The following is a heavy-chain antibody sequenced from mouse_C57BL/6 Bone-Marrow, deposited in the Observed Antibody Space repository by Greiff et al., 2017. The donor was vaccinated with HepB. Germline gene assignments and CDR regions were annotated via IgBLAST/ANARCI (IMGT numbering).Heavy chain of an antibody. V-gene: IGHV3-6*01. Sequence: VQLQQSGPGLVKPSQSLSLTCSVTGYSITSGYYWNWIRQFPGNKLEWMGYISYDGSNNYNPSLKNRISITRDTSKNQFFLKLNSVTTEDTATYYCASGITTVVVFDYWGQGTTLTVSS. D-gene: IGHD1-1*01. J-gene: IGHJ2*01. CDR2: ISYDGSN. CDR1: GYSITSGYY. CDR3: ASGITTVVVFDY.